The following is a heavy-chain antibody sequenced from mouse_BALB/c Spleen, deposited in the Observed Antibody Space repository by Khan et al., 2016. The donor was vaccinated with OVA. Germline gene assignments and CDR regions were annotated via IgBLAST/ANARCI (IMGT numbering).Heavy chain of an antibody. Sequence: QIQLVQSGPELKKPGETVKISCKASGYTFPNYGMNWVKQSPGKALKWMGWINTYTGEPTYADDFKGRFAFSLETSASTAYLQINNLKNEDTANLCCASPPYFSYTLDYWGQGTSVTVSS. CDR1: GYTFPNYG. CDR2: INTYTGEP. J-gene: IGHJ4*01. V-gene: IGHV9-3-1*01. CDR3: ASPPYFSYTLDY. D-gene: IGHD2-10*01.